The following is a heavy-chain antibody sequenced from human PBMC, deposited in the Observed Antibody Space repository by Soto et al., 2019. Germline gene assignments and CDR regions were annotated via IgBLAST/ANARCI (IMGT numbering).Heavy chain of an antibody. Sequence: HVQLVQSGAEVKKPGASVNVSCKASGFTFTTHGISWVRQAPGQGLEWMGWISNGETNYAQKLQGRVTMTTDTTTSTAYMELGGLIFADTAVYYCARGSERYNWNDPWDYWGQGTLVTVSS. D-gene: IGHD1-1*01. CDR1: GFTFTTHG. CDR3: ARGSERYNWNDPWDY. J-gene: IGHJ4*02. V-gene: IGHV1-18*01. CDR2: ISNGET.